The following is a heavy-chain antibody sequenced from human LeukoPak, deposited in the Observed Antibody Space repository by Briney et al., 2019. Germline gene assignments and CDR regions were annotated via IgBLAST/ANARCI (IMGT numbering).Heavy chain of an antibody. Sequence: SETLSLTCTVSGGSISSYYWSWIRQPPGKGLEWIGYIYYSGSTNYNPSLKSRVTISVDTSKNQFSLKLSSVTAADTAVYYCAREEQQLGAAFDYWGQGTLVTVSS. D-gene: IGHD6-13*01. CDR2: IYYSGST. V-gene: IGHV4-59*01. CDR1: GGSISSYY. CDR3: AREEQQLGAAFDY. J-gene: IGHJ4*02.